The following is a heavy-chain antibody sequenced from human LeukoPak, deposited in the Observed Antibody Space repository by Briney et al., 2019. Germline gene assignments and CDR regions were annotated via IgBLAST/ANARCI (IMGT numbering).Heavy chain of an antibody. Sequence: GGSLRLSCAASGFTFSSYGMHWVRQAPRKELEWVAVISYDGSNKFYPDSVKGRFTISRDNSNLYLQMNSLRAEDTAVYYCAKDGKKWQEPLESWGQGTLVIVSS. CDR3: AKDGKKWQEPLES. J-gene: IGHJ4*02. V-gene: IGHV3-30*18. CDR1: GFTFSSYG. D-gene: IGHD1-14*01. CDR2: ISYDGSNK.